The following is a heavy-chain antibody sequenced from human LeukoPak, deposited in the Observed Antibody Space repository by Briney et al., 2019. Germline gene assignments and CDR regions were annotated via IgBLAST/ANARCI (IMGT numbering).Heavy chain of an antibody. D-gene: IGHD6-19*01. CDR1: GYSFTSYW. CDR2: VDPRDSNT. Sequence: GESLKISCKGSGYSFTSYWISWVRQMPGKGLEWMGRVDPRDSNTKYSPAFEGHVTFSADKSISTAFLQWSSLEASDTAVYYCARGGWLDDHWGQGTLVTVSS. CDR3: ARGGWLDDH. V-gene: IGHV5-10-1*01. J-gene: IGHJ5*02.